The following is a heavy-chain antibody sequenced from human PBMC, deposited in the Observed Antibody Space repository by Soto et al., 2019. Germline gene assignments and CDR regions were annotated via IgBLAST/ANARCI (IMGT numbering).Heavy chain of an antibody. Sequence: GGSLRLSCAASGFTFNSYAMSWVRQAPGKGLEWVSAISGSGGSTYYADSVKGRFTISRDNSKNTLYLQMNSLRAEDTAVYYCAKTLNQVGATPLDYWGQGTLVTVSS. CDR1: GFTFNSYA. V-gene: IGHV3-23*01. CDR3: AKTLNQVGATPLDY. J-gene: IGHJ4*02. D-gene: IGHD1-26*01. CDR2: ISGSGGST.